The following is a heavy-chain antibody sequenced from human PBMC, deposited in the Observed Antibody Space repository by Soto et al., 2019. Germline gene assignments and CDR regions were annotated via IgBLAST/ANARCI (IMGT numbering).Heavy chain of an antibody. CDR1: GYTFSDFD. CDR3: AGGNSFNSAGFDA. Sequence: QAHLEQSGAEVKRPGASVKVSCKASGYTFSDFDINWLRQASGQGPEWMGWMNAKSGDTFFAQRFQGKFNMTWDTSLRTAYMEVGSLTSDGTAMYYCAGGNSFNSAGFDAWGQGTTVAFSS. D-gene: IGHD1-1*01. CDR2: MNAKSGDT. J-gene: IGHJ6*02. V-gene: IGHV1-8*01.